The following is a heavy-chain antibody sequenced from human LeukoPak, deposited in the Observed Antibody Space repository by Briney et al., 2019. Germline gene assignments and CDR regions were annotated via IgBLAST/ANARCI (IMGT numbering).Heavy chain of an antibody. V-gene: IGHV4-30-4*01. CDR1: GDSISSGDYH. J-gene: IGHJ4*01. CDR2: VYYTGSA. CDR3: AVEDTSLVYVI. D-gene: IGHD5-18*01. Sequence: SQTLSLTCTVSGDSISSGDYHWTWIRQSPGKGREWIGYVYYTGSAYSTPSLQSRATMSVDTSKNQFSLRLSSVTAADTAVYYCAVEDTSLVYVIWGHGTLVTVSS.